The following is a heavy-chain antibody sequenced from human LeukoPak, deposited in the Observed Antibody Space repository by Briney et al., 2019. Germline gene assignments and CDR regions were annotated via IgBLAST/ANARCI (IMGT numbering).Heavy chain of an antibody. J-gene: IGHJ4*02. CDR2: ISYDGTDK. D-gene: IGHD6-19*01. CDR3: AKSQWLVRYYFDY. V-gene: IGHV3-30*04. Sequence: GGSLRLSCAASGFTFTTFPMHWVRQPPGKGLEWVAVISYDGTDKYYADSVKGRFTISRDNSKNTLYLQMNSLRAEDTAVYYCAKSQWLVRYYFDYWGQGTLVTVSS. CDR1: GFTFTTFP.